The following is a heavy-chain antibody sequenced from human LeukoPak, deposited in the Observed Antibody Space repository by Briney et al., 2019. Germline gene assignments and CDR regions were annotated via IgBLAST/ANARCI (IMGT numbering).Heavy chain of an antibody. CDR3: ARTQLPDFWMTDYYYGMDV. J-gene: IGHJ6*02. CDR1: GGSFSGYY. CDR2: INHSGST. V-gene: IGHV4-34*01. D-gene: IGHD3-3*01. Sequence: PSETLSLTCAVYGGSFSGYYWSWIRQPPGKGLEWIGEINHSGSTNYNPSLKSRVTISVDTSKNQFSLKLSSVTAADTAVYYCARTQLPDFWMTDYYYGMDVWGQGTTVTVSS.